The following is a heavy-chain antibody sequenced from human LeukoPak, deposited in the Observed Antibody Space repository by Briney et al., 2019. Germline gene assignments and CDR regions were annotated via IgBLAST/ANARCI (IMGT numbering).Heavy chain of an antibody. CDR2: IWYDRSNI. CDR3: AKEGDRGEALYYYYMDV. CDR1: GFMFSDYG. J-gene: IGHJ6*03. V-gene: IGHV3-33*06. D-gene: IGHD3-10*01. Sequence: PGRSLRLSCAASGFMFSDYGMHRVRQAPGKGLEWVAAIWYDRSNIFYADSVKGRFTISRDNSKNALYLQMNSLRAEDTADYYCAKEGDRGEALYYYYMDVWGNGTTVTVSS.